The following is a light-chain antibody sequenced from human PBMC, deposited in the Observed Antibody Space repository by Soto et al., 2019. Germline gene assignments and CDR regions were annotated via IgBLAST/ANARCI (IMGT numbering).Light chain of an antibody. CDR1: QSINSW. V-gene: IGKV1-5*01. CDR3: LQYNASPWT. J-gene: IGKJ1*01. CDR2: AAS. Sequence: DIQMTQPPSTLSASVGDRVTITGRASQSINSWLAWYQQKPGKAPKVLIYAASNLESGVPSRFSGSGSRTEFTLAISSLQPDDFATYYCLQYNASPWTFGQGTKVDIK.